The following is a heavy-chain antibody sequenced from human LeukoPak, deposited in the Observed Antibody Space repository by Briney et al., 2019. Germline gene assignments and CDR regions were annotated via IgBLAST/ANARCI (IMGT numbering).Heavy chain of an antibody. Sequence: SETVSLICAVYGGSFSGYYWSWIRQPPGKGLEWIGEINHRGSTNHNPSLKSRVTISVDTSKNQFSLKLSSVTAADTAVYYCARTTPYYYYYYMDVWGKGTTVTISS. CDR3: ARTTPYYYYYYMDV. CDR1: GGSFSGYY. V-gene: IGHV4-34*01. CDR2: INHRGST. D-gene: IGHD1-1*01. J-gene: IGHJ6*03.